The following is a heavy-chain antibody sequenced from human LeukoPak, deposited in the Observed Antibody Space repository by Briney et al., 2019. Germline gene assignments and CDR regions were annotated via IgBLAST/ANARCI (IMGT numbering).Heavy chain of an antibody. CDR1: GGSISSYY. V-gene: IGHV4-59*01. CDR2: IYYSGST. D-gene: IGHD2-2*01. Sequence: SETLSLTCTVSGGSISSYYWSWIRQPPGKGLEWIGYIYYSGSTNYNPSLKSRVTISVDTSKNQFSLKLSSVTAADTAVYYCARMYRDYGMDVWGQGTTVTVSS. CDR3: ARMYRDYGMDV. J-gene: IGHJ6*02.